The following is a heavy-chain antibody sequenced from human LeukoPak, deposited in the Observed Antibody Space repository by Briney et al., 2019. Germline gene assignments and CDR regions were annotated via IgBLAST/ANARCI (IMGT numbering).Heavy chain of an antibody. Sequence: GGSLRLSCAASGFTFRLYAMKWVRQAPGKGLEWVSVISDGGGDTYYADSVKGRFTISRDNSKNTLYLQMNYLRAEDTAVYYCARTLSNWEFDPWGQGTLVTVSS. CDR3: ARTLSNWEFDP. CDR1: GFTFRLYA. D-gene: IGHD7-27*01. J-gene: IGHJ5*02. CDR2: ISDGGGDT. V-gene: IGHV3-23*01.